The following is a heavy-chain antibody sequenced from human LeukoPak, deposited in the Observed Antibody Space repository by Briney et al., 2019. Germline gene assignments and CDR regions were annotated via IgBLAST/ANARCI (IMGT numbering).Heavy chain of an antibody. Sequence: GRSLRLSCAASGFTFSSYGMHWVRQAPGKGLEWVAVIWYDGSNKYYADSVKGRFTISRDNSKNTLYLQMNSLRAEDTAVYYCARAYDYVWGSYRYTADYWGQGTLVTVSS. D-gene: IGHD3-16*02. J-gene: IGHJ4*02. CDR2: IWYDGSNK. CDR3: ARAYDYVWGSYRYTADY. V-gene: IGHV3-33*01. CDR1: GFTFSSYG.